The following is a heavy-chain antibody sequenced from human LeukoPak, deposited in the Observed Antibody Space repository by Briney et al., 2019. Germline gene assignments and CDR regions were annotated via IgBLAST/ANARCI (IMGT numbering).Heavy chain of an antibody. D-gene: IGHD6-13*01. J-gene: IGHJ5*02. CDR3: ARRGIAAAANWFDP. CDR2: IYPADSTA. CDR1: GYSFTTYW. V-gene: IGHV5-51*01. Sequence: PGESLKISCKASGYSFTTYWIGWVRQVPGKGLEWVGIIYPADSTAKYSPSLQGQVTISADKSISTAYLRWSSLKASDTAMYYCARRGIAAAANWFDPWGQGTLVTVSS.